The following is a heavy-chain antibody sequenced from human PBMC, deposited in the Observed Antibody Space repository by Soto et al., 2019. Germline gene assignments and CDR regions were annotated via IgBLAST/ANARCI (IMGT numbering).Heavy chain of an antibody. CDR1: GGSISSSSYY. CDR2: IYYSGNT. J-gene: IGHJ3*02. Sequence: PSETLSLTCTVSGGSISSSSYYWGWIRQPPGKGLEWIGSIYYSGNTYYNPSLKSRVTISVDTAKNQFSLKLSSVTAADTAVYCCAREPEWIWGRGTMVTVSS. CDR3: AREPEWI. V-gene: IGHV4-39*01. D-gene: IGHD3-3*01.